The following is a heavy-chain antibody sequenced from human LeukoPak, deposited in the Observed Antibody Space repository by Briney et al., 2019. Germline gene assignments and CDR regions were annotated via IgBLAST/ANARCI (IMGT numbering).Heavy chain of an antibody. Sequence: PGGSLRLSCAASGFPFDEHAMHWVRQGPGKGLEWVSGISYSSETIGYVDSVKGRFTISRDNVRKSLYLQMNSLRAEDTALYYCARSYDILTGQNDAFDIWGQGTMVTVSS. CDR2: ISYSSETI. J-gene: IGHJ3*02. CDR1: GFPFDEHA. D-gene: IGHD3-9*01. CDR3: ARSYDILTGQNDAFDI. V-gene: IGHV3-9*01.